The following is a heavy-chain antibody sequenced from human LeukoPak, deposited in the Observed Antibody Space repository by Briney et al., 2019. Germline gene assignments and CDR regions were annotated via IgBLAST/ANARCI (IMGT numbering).Heavy chain of an antibody. Sequence: GGSLRLSCAASGFTFSSYGMHWVRQAPGKGLEWVAVIWYDGSNKYYADSVKGRFTISRDNSKNTLYLQMNSLRSDDTAVYYCARAGYCSSTSCYTGRYYYYGMDVWGQGTTVTVSS. J-gene: IGHJ6*02. CDR2: IWYDGSNK. CDR1: GFTFSSYG. CDR3: ARAGYCSSTSCYTGRYYYYGMDV. V-gene: IGHV3-33*01. D-gene: IGHD2-2*02.